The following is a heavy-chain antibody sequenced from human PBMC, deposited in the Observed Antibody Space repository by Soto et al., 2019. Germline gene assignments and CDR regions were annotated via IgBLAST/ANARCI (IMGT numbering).Heavy chain of an antibody. CDR2: MRSKANSYAT. V-gene: IGHV3-73*02. CDR1: GFTFSGSA. CDR3: TTSVTETTAHFDY. J-gene: IGHJ4*02. D-gene: IGHD2-21*02. Sequence: EVQLVESGGGLVQPGGSLKLSCAASGFTFSGSAMHWVRQASGKGLEWVGRMRSKANSYATAYAAAVKGRFTISRDDSKNTAYLQMNSLNTDDKAVYYCTTSVTETTAHFDYWGQGTLVTVSS.